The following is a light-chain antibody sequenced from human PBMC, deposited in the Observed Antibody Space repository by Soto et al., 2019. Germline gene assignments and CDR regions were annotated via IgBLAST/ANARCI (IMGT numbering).Light chain of an antibody. CDR2: EVT. J-gene: IGLJ2*01. CDR3: SSFASSSPVV. V-gene: IGLV2-14*01. CDR1: SSDVGGYNC. Sequence: QSALTQPASVSGSPGQSITISCTGTSSDVGGYNCVSWYQQHPGTVPKLMIYEVTNRPSGVSNRFSGSKSGNTASLTISGLQAEDEADYYCSSFASSSPVVFGGGTKLTVL.